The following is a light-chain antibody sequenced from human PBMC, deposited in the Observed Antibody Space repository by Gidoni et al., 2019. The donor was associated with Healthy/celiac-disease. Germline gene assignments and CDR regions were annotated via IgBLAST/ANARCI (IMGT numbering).Light chain of an antibody. CDR2: DAS. CDR3: QQRSNWPSIT. Sequence: DIVLTQSPATLSLSPGERATLSCRASQSVSSYLAWYQQKPGQAPRLLIYDASNRATGIPARFSGGGSGTDFTLTISSLEPEDVAVDYCQQRSNWPSITFGQGTRLEIK. CDR1: QSVSSY. J-gene: IGKJ5*01. V-gene: IGKV3-11*01.